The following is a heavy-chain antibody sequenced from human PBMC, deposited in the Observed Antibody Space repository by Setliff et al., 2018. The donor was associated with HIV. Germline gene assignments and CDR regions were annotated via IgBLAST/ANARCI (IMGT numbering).Heavy chain of an antibody. J-gene: IGHJ4*02. CDR3: ARVDGAYNDNIFDY. D-gene: IGHD1-1*01. CDR1: GYTFTGHY. CDR2: INPNSGGT. Sequence: ASVKVSCKASGYTFTGHYMHWVRQAPGQGLEWMGRINPNSGGTNYAQKFQGRVTMTRDTSIGTAYMQLSGLRSEDTAVYFCARVDGAYNDNIFDYWGQGTLVTVSS. V-gene: IGHV1-2*06.